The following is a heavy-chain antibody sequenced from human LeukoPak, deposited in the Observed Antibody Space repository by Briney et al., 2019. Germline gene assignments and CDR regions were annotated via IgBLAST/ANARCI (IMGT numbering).Heavy chain of an antibody. CDR3: AKGTGPSVTTSAGYDY. Sequence: LPGGSLRLSCAASGFTFSSYAMSWVRQAPGKGLEWVSAISGSGGSTYYADSVKGRFTISRDNSKNTLYLQMNSLRAEDTAVYYCAKGTGPSVTTSAGYDYWGQGTLVTVSS. CDR1: GFTFSSYA. D-gene: IGHD4-17*01. CDR2: ISGSGGST. J-gene: IGHJ4*02. V-gene: IGHV3-23*01.